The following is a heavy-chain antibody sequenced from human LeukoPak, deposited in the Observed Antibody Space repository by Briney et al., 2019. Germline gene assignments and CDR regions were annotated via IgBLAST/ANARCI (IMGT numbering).Heavy chain of an antibody. Sequence: GGSLRLSCAASGFTFSSYAMSWVRQAPGKGLEWLSAISGSGGSTYYADSVKGRFTISRDNSKNTLYLQMNSLRAEDTAVYYCAKDRRPLGYYDILTGYYQAPSDYWGQGTLVTVSS. CDR2: ISGSGGST. V-gene: IGHV3-23*01. J-gene: IGHJ4*02. D-gene: IGHD3-9*01. CDR1: GFTFSSYA. CDR3: AKDRRPLGYYDILTGYYQAPSDY.